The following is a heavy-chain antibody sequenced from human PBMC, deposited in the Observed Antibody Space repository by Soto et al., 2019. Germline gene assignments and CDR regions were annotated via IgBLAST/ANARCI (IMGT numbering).Heavy chain of an antibody. CDR2: ISTSGSTI. J-gene: IGHJ4*02. CDR3: AREIAAAGSFDY. CDR1: GFTFSRYE. D-gene: IGHD6-13*01. V-gene: IGHV3-48*03. Sequence: GGSLRRSCAASGFTFSRYEMNWDRQASGKGLEWISYISTSGSTIYYADSVKGRFTISRDNAKNSLYLQMNSLRSEDTAVYYCAREIAAAGSFDYWGQGTLVAVSS.